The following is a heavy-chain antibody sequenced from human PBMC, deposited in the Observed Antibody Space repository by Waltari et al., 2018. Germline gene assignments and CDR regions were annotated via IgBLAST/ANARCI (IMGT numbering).Heavy chain of an antibody. J-gene: IGHJ4*02. V-gene: IGHV3-48*01. D-gene: IGHD6-19*01. CDR3: ARYQDSSGWSFDY. CDR1: GFNFGSYS. CDR2: SSSGSSTI. Sequence: EVQLVESGGGLVQPGGSLRVSCAASGFNFGSYSMNWVRQAPGKWLVWFSYSSSGSSTILYEDSWKGRFTIAIDNAKNSLYVQRNSLRAEDTAVYDCARYQDSSGWSFDYWGQGTLVTVSS.